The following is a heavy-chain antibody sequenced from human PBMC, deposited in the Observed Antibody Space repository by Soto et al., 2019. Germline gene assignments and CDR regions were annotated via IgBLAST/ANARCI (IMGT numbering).Heavy chain of an antibody. Sequence: SETLSLTCTVSGGSISSYYWSWIRKTPGKGLEWIGYIYYSGSIISTPSFKSRVTISVDTSKNQFSLQLSSVTAADTAVYFCAREDDGGDRDYYGLDVWGQGTTVTVSS. CDR2: IYYSGSI. CDR3: AREDDGGDRDYYGLDV. CDR1: GGSISSYY. D-gene: IGHD2-21*02. J-gene: IGHJ6*02. V-gene: IGHV4-59*12.